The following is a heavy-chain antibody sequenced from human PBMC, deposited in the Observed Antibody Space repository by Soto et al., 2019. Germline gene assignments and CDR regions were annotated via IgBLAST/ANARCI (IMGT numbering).Heavy chain of an antibody. J-gene: IGHJ5*02. V-gene: IGHV3-33*01. CDR1: GFSFSSYA. CDR2: IWNDGSNK. D-gene: IGHD2-15*01. Sequence: QVQLVASGGGVVQPRRSLRLSWAASGFSFSSYAMHWVRQAAGKGLEWVAVIWNDGSNKYYADSVKGRFTISRDNSKNTLYLQMNSLRAEDTAVYYCARPGFCSGSSCLNCFDPWGQGTLVTVSS. CDR3: ARPGFCSGSSCLNCFDP.